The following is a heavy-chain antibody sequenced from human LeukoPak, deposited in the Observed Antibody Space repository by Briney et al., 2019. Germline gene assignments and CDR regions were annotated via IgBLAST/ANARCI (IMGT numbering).Heavy chain of an antibody. J-gene: IGHJ6*02. CDR2: IIPIFGTA. V-gene: IGHV1-69*13. CDR3: ARKRVQGIAGYYYYGMDV. D-gene: IGHD6-13*01. CDR1: GYTFTSYG. Sequence: SVKCSCKASGYTFTSYGISWVRQAPGQGLEWMGGIIPIFGTANYAQKFQGRVTITADESTSTAYMELSSLRSEDTAVYYCARKRVQGIAGYYYYGMDVWGQGTTVTVSS.